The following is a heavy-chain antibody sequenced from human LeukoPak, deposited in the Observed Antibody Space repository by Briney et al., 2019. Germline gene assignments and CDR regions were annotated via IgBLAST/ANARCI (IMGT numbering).Heavy chain of an antibody. CDR3: ARGYSSSWYSGFDY. CDR2: INAGNGNT. V-gene: IGHV1-3*01. CDR1: GYTFTSYA. Sequence: ASVKVSCKASGYTFTSYAMHWVRQAPGQRLEWMGWINAGNGNTKYSQKFQGRVTITRDTSASTAYMELSSLRSEDTAVYYCARGYSSSWYSGFDYWGQGTLVTVSS. D-gene: IGHD6-13*01. J-gene: IGHJ4*02.